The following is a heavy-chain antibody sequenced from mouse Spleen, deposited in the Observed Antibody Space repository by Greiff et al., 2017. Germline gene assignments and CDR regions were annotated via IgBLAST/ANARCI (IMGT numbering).Heavy chain of an antibody. V-gene: IGHV1-55*01. CDR1: GYTFTSYW. D-gene: IGHD2-2*01. J-gene: IGHJ4*01. Sequence: VKLVESGAELVKPGASVKMSCKASGYTFTSYWITWVKQRPGQGLEWIGDIYPGSGSTNYNEKFKSKATLTVDTSSSTAYMQLSSLTSEDSAVYYCARCGYYYAMDYWGQGTSVTVSS. CDR2: IYPGSGST. CDR3: ARCGYYYAMDY.